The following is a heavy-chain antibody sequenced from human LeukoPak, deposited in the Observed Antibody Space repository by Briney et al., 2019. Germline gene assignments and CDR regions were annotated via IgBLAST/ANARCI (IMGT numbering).Heavy chain of an antibody. V-gene: IGHV3-7*01. CDR2: IKQDGSEK. CDR3: ARDRVGGSYNY. D-gene: IGHD1-26*01. J-gene: IGHJ4*02. CDR1: VFSLSIYW. Sequence: PGGSLRLSCTAAVFSLSIYWVSWVRQAPGKGLEWVANIKQDGSEKYYVDSVKGRFTISRDNAKNSLYLQMNSLRAEDTAVYYCARDRVGGSYNYWGQGTLVTVSS.